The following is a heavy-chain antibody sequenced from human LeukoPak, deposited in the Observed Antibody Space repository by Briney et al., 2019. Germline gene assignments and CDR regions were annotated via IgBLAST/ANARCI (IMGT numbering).Heavy chain of an antibody. V-gene: IGHV1-8*01. CDR2: MNPNSGNT. CDR1: VYTFTSYD. Sequence: ASVTVSFKASVYTFTSYDISWVRQAPGQGLGWMGWMNPNSGNTGYAQKFQGRVTMTRNTSISTAYMELSSLRSEDTAVYYRARTQGLSGITMVRGVIVPFEYWGQGALGTVSS. CDR3: ARTQGLSGITMVRGVIVPFEY. J-gene: IGHJ4*02. D-gene: IGHD3-10*01.